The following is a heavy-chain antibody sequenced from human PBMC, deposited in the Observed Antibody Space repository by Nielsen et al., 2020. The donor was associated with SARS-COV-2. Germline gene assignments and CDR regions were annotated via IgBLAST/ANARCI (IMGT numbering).Heavy chain of an antibody. CDR3: ARKGIAVAGTGFDP. Sequence: SETLSLTCTVSGGSISRYYWSWIRQPPGKGLEWIGYIYYSGSTNYNPSLKSRVTISVDTSKNQFSLKLSSVTAADTAVYYCARKGIAVAGTGFDPWGQGTLVTVSS. D-gene: IGHD6-19*01. J-gene: IGHJ5*02. V-gene: IGHV4-59*01. CDR1: GGSISRYY. CDR2: IYYSGST.